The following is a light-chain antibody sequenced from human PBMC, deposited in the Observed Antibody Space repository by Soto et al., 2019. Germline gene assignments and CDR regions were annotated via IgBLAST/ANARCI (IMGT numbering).Light chain of an antibody. CDR2: KAS. CDR3: HHYDCYST. Sequence: DIQMTQSPSTLSASVGDRVTIACRASQSISSWLAWYQQKPGKAPKLLIYKASTLESGVPSRFSGSGSGTEFTLTISSLQPDDFATYSCHHYDCYSTFGGGTKVEIK. V-gene: IGKV1-5*03. J-gene: IGKJ4*01. CDR1: QSISSW.